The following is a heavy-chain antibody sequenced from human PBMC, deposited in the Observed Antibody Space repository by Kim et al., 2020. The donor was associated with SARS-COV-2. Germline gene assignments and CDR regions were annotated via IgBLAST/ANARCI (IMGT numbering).Heavy chain of an antibody. V-gene: IGHV4-31*02. CDR3: AGEGAGFGVIFDP. Sequence: PSLKSRVTISVATSKSRFSLKLRSVTAADTAVYYCAGEGAGFGVIFDPWGQGTLVTVSS. J-gene: IGHJ5*02. D-gene: IGHD3-3*01.